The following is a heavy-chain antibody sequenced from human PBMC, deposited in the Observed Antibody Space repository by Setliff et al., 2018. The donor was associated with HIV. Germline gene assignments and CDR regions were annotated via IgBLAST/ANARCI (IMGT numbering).Heavy chain of an antibody. CDR3: VRGHCNSDKCWYTWFDP. J-gene: IGHJ5*02. Sequence: ASVKVSCKASGYTFTGYYMHWVRQAPGQGLEWMGWIGSYSGYTIYAQKFQDRLTMTTDTSTTTASMELRSLRSDDTAVYYCVRGHCNSDKCWYTWFDPWGQGTLVTVS. D-gene: IGHD2-2*01. CDR2: IGSYSGYT. V-gene: IGHV1-18*04. CDR1: GYTFTGYY.